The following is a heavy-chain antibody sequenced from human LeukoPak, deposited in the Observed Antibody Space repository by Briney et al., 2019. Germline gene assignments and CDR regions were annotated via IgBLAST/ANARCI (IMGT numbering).Heavy chain of an antibody. V-gene: IGHV3-13*01. CDR2: IGTVGDT. D-gene: IGHD2/OR15-2a*01. Sequence: GGSLRLSCAASGFTFSSYDMHWVRQAPGKGLEWVSVIGTVGDTYYSDSVKGRFTISRENAKNCLYLQMNSLRVGDTAVYYCARGPLVGTTNYYFDYWGQGTLVTVSS. CDR1: GFTFSSYD. J-gene: IGHJ4*02. CDR3: ARGPLVGTTNYYFDY.